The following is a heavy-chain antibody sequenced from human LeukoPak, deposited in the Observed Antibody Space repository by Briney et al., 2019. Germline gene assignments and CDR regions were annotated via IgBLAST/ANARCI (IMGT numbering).Heavy chain of an antibody. V-gene: IGHV3-64*01. J-gene: IGHJ6*02. CDR2: ISCNGDST. CDR3: ARAPRIGGTYSYYYYGMDV. D-gene: IGHD1-26*01. Sequence: GGSLRLSCAASGFTFSSYAMHWVRQAPGKGLEYVSAISCNGDSTYYANSVKGRFTISRDNSKNTLYLQMGSLRAEDMAVYYCARAPRIGGTYSYYYYGMDVWGQGTTVTVSS. CDR1: GFTFSSYA.